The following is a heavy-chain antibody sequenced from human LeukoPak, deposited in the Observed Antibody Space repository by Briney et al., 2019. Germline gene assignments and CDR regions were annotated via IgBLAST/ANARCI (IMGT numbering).Heavy chain of an antibody. V-gene: IGHV3-11*04. D-gene: IGHD2-2*01. J-gene: IGHJ4*02. Sequence: PGGSLRLSCAASGFTVSSNYMSWVRQAPGKGLEWVSYISSRGSPIYYADSVKGRFTISRDNAKNSLYLQMNSLRAEDTAVYYCARDRSCSSTSCSHPGDFDYWGQGTLVTVSS. CDR1: GFTVSSNY. CDR2: ISSRGSPI. CDR3: ARDRSCSSTSCSHPGDFDY.